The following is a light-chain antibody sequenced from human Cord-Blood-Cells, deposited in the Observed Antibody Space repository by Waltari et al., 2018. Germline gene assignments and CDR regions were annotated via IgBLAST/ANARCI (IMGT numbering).Light chain of an antibody. CDR2: DVS. V-gene: IGLV2-14*01. Sequence: QSALTQPASVSGSPGQSITISCTGTSSDVGGYNHVSWYQQHPGKAPKLMIYDVSKRPSGVSHRFSGSKSGNTASLTISGLQAEDEADYYCSSYTSSSTLVFGGGTKLTVL. CDR1: SSDVGGYNH. J-gene: IGLJ2*01. CDR3: SSYTSSSTLV.